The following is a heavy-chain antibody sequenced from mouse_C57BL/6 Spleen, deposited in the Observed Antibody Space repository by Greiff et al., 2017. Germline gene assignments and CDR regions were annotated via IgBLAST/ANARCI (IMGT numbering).Heavy chain of an antibody. V-gene: IGHV1-72*01. CDR2: IDPNSGGT. Sequence: QVQLKQSGAELVKPGASVKLSCKASGYTFTSYWMHWVKQRPGRGLEWIGRIDPNSGGTKYNEKFKSKATLTVDKPSSTAYMQLSSLTSEDSAVYYCARGGVTTDYYAMDYWGQGTSVTVSS. CDR1: GYTFTSYW. D-gene: IGHD2-2*01. J-gene: IGHJ4*01. CDR3: ARGGVTTDYYAMDY.